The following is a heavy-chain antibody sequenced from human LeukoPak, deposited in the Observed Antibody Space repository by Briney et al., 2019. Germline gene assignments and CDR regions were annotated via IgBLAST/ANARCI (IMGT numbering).Heavy chain of an antibody. V-gene: IGHV3-15*01. CDR2: IKSKTDGGTT. D-gene: IGHD3-9*01. Sequence: GGSLRLSCAASGFTFSNAWMSWVRQAPGKGREWVGRIKSKTDGGTTDYAAPVKGRFTISRDDSKNTLYLQMNSLKTEDTAVYYCTTPLYYDILTGFRNLDVWGQGTTVTVSS. CDR1: GFTFSNAW. J-gene: IGHJ6*02. CDR3: TTPLYYDILTGFRNLDV.